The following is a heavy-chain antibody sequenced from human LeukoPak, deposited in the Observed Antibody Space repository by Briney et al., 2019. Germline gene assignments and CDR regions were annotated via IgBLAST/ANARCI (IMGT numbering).Heavy chain of an antibody. CDR1: GGSISSGGYY. D-gene: IGHD5/OR15-5a*01. CDR2: IYYSGST. Sequence: SQTLSLTCTVSGGSISSGGYYWSWIRQHPGKGLEWIGYIYYSGSTYYNPSLKSRVTISVGTSKNQFSLKLSSVTAADTAVYSCARVSPSTQNWFDPWGQGTLVTVSS. V-gene: IGHV4-31*03. CDR3: ARVSPSTQNWFDP. J-gene: IGHJ5*02.